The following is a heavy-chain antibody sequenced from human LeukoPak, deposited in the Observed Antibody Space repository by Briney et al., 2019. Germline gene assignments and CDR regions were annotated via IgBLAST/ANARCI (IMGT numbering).Heavy chain of an antibody. CDR3: ARQIYDFWSGYKANWFDP. D-gene: IGHD3-3*01. J-gene: IGHJ5*02. Sequence: PSETLSLTCTVSGGSISSYYWSWTRQPPGKGLEWIGYIYYSGSTNYNPSLKSRVTISVDTSKNQFSLKLSSVTAADTAVYYCARQIYDFWSGYKANWFDPWGQGTLVTVSS. V-gene: IGHV4-59*08. CDR2: IYYSGST. CDR1: GGSISSYY.